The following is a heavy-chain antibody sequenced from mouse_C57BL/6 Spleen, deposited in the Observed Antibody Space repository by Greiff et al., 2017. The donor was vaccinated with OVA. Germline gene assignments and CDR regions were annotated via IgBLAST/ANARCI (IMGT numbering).Heavy chain of an antibody. CDR3: AGPFNYDIHCAY. J-gene: IGHJ3*01. CDR2: ILPGSGST. Sequence: QVQLQQSGAELMKPGASVKLSCKASGYTFTGYWIEWVKQRPGQGLEWIGEILPGSGSTNYTEKFKGKATFTADTSSNTAYMQLSSLTTEDSAIDACAGPFNYDIHCAYWGQGTLVTVSA. V-gene: IGHV1-9*01. D-gene: IGHD2-4*01. CDR1: GYTFTGYW.